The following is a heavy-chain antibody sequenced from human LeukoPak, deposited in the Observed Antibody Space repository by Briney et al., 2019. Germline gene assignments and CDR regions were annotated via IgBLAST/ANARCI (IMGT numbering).Heavy chain of an antibody. CDR2: IGDRADSYTT. J-gene: IGHJ4*02. CDR1: GFTLSDHY. V-gene: IGHV3-72*01. CDR3: TTLPSHYYDSSGYLGVFDY. D-gene: IGHD3-22*01. Sequence: GGSLRLSCAASGFTLSDHYIDWVRQAPGKGLEWVGRIGDRADSYTTEYAASVKGRFIISRDDSQNSLHLQMNSLKTEDTAVYYCTTLPSHYYDSSGYLGVFDYWGQGTLVTVSS.